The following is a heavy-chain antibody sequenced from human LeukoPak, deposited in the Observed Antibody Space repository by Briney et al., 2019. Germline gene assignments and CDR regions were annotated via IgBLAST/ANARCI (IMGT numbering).Heavy chain of an antibody. D-gene: IGHD1-14*01. CDR3: ARDGTTKGEDYYYYYYMDV. Sequence: GRSLRLSCAASDFTLSAYGMHWVRQAPGKGLEWVGVIWDNGLSQYYGDSVKGRFTISRDTSKNMVYLQMNSLRVEDTAVYYCARDGTTKGEDYYYYYYMDVWGKGTTVTVSS. V-gene: IGHV3-33*01. CDR1: DFTLSAYG. CDR2: IWDNGLSQ. J-gene: IGHJ6*03.